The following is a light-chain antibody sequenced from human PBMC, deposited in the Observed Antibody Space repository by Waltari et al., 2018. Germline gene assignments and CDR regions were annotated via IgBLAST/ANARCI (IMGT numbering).Light chain of an antibody. Sequence: QSALTQPASVSGSPGQSITISCTGTSSDVGSYNLVSRYQQHPGKAPKPMIYEVSTRPSGVSTRFSGSKSGNTASLTISGLQAEDEADYYCCSYAGSSALVFGGGTKLTVL. CDR3: CSYAGSSALV. CDR1: SSDVGSYNL. CDR2: EVS. V-gene: IGLV2-23*02. J-gene: IGLJ2*01.